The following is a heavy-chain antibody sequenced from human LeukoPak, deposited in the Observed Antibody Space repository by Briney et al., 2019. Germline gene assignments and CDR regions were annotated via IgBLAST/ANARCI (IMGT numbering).Heavy chain of an antibody. J-gene: IGHJ6*03. D-gene: IGHD6-13*01. Sequence: VSVKVSCKASGYTFTGYYIHWVRQAPGQGLEWMGWINPNSGGTNYAQKFQGRVTMTRDTSISTAYMELSRLRSDDTAVYYCARAALGYSSTWDYYYYMDVWGKGTTVTVSS. CDR3: ARAALGYSSTWDYYYYMDV. CDR2: INPNSGGT. CDR1: GYTFTGYY. V-gene: IGHV1-2*02.